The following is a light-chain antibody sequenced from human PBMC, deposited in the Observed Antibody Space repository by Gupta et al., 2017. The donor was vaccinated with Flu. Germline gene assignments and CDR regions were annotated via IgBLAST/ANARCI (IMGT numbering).Light chain of an antibody. CDR3: SSYTSTGTFYV. J-gene: IGLJ1*01. Sequence: QSALTQPASASGSPGQSITISCTGPSSDVGRSDSVSWYQQHPDEAPKLIIYDVTNRPSGVSSRFSGSKSGNTASLTISGLQAEDETDYYCSSYTSTGTFYVFGTGTKVTVL. CDR1: SSDVGRSDS. V-gene: IGLV2-14*01. CDR2: DVT.